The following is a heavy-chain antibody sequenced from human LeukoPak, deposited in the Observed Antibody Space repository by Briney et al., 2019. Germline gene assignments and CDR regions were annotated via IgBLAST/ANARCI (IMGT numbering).Heavy chain of an antibody. J-gene: IGHJ6*02. Sequence: GGSLRLSCAASGFTFSSYTINWVCQAPGKGLEWVSAITSGSYIYYTDSVKGRFTVSRDNAKSSLYLQMNSLRAEDTAVYYCARDKGYCSGGNCYYYGVDVWGQGTTVTVSS. D-gene: IGHD2-15*01. V-gene: IGHV3-21*01. CDR1: GFTFSSYT. CDR3: ARDKGYCSGGNCYYYGVDV. CDR2: ITSGSYI.